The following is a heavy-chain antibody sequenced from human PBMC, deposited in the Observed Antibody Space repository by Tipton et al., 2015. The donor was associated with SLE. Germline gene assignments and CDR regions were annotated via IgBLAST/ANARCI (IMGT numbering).Heavy chain of an antibody. V-gene: IGHV4-34*01. CDR1: GGSFSGYY. J-gene: IGHJ6*02. D-gene: IGHD3-10*01. CDR3: ARTKGSGSYRYGMDV. Sequence: TLSLTCAVYGGSFSGYYWSWIRQPPGKGLEWIGEINHSGSTNYNPSLKCRVTISVDTSKNQFSLKLGSVTAADTAVYYCARTKGSGSYRYGMDVWGQGTTVTVSS. CDR2: INHSGST.